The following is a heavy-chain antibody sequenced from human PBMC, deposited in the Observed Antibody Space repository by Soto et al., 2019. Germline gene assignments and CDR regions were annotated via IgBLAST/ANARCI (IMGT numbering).Heavy chain of an antibody. J-gene: IGHJ6*02. D-gene: IGHD3-10*01. Sequence: QVRLVQSGAAVKKPGASVKVSCRASGYTFTSYYMHWVRQAPGQGLEWMGVINPSGGSTSYAQKFQGRVTMTRDTSTSTVYMELSSLRSEDTAVYYCARVLGVGPASDYGMDVWGQGTTVTVSS. CDR1: GYTFTSYY. V-gene: IGHV1-46*01. CDR3: ARVLGVGPASDYGMDV. CDR2: INPSGGST.